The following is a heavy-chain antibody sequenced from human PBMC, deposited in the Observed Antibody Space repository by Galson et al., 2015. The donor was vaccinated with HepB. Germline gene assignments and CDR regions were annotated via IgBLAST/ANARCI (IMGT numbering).Heavy chain of an antibody. CDR3: ARSPGWQRLLLTQYYFDY. CDR2: INTNTGNP. CDR1: GYTFNTYA. J-gene: IGHJ4*02. D-gene: IGHD6-25*01. V-gene: IGHV7-4-1*02. Sequence: SVKVSCKASGYTFNTYAMNWVRQAPGQGLEWMGWINTNTGNPTYAQGFTGRFVFSVDTSVSTASLQISSLKADDTAVYYCARSPGWQRLLLTQYYFDYWGQGTLVTGSA.